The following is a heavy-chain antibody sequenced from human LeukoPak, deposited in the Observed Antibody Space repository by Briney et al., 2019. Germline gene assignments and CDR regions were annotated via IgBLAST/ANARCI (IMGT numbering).Heavy chain of an antibody. CDR1: GFTVSNKY. D-gene: IGHD6-6*01. Sequence: RPGGSLRLSCAASGFTVSNKYMSWVRQAPGKGLEWVSVIYSGGNTYYSDSVRGRFTISRDNSKNTLYLQMNSLRAEDTAVYYCARDSETYSSSSIYGMDVWGQGTTVTVSS. V-gene: IGHV3-66*01. CDR2: IYSGGNT. CDR3: ARDSETYSSSSIYGMDV. J-gene: IGHJ6*02.